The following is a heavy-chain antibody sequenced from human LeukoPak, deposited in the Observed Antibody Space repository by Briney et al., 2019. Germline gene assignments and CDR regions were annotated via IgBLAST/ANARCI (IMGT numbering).Heavy chain of an antibody. CDR3: AKSFGPVIAAAGTGAD. D-gene: IGHD6-13*01. CDR2: ISGSGGNT. J-gene: IGHJ4*02. Sequence: GSLRLSCAASGFTFSSYEMNWVRQAPGKGLEWVSVISGSGGNTYYADSVRGRFTISRDNSKNALYLQMNSLRAEDTAIYYCAKSFGPVIAAAGTGADWGQGTLVTVSS. CDR1: GFTFSSYE. V-gene: IGHV3-23*01.